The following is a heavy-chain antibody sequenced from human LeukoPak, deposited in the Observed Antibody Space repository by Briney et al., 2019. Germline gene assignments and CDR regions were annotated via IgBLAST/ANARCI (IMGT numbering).Heavy chain of an antibody. V-gene: IGHV3-23*01. CDR2: ISGSGGSP. Sequence: GGSLRLSCAASGFTFSSYAMSWVRQAPGKGLEWVSGISGSGGSPYYADSVKGRFTTSRDNSKNTLYLQINSLRAEDTAVYYCAKDRPYSTVYYFDYWGQGTLVTVSS. J-gene: IGHJ4*02. CDR1: GFTFSSYA. CDR3: AKDRPYSTVYYFDY. D-gene: IGHD6-13*01.